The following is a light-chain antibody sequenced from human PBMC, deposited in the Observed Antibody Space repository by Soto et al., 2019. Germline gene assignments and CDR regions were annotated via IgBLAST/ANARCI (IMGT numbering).Light chain of an antibody. CDR2: GNN. V-gene: IGLV1-40*01. Sequence: QSVLTQPPSVSGAPGQRVTISCTGSSSNIGAGYDVHWYQQLPGTAPKLLIYGNNNRPSGVPDRFSGSKSGTSASLAVTGLQAEDESDYYCQSYATGLSVLYVFGTGTKGPS. CDR1: SSNIGAGYD. CDR3: QSYATGLSVLYV. J-gene: IGLJ1*01.